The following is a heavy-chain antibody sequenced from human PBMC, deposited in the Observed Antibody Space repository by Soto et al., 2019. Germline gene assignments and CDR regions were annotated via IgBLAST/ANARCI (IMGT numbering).Heavy chain of an antibody. CDR3: ASWGSMPGDY. Sequence: QMQLVESGGGVVQPGTSLRLSCAASGFTFSTFAMNWVRQAPGKGLEWVSVISYDGSNKYYADSVKGRFTISRDNSKNTLYLQMNSLRTEDTAVYYCASWGSMPGDYWGQGTLVTVSS. J-gene: IGHJ4*02. CDR1: GFTFSTFA. D-gene: IGHD3-16*01. CDR2: ISYDGSNK. V-gene: IGHV3-30-3*01.